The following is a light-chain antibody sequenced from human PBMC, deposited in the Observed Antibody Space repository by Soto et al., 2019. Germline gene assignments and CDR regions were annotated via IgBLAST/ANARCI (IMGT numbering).Light chain of an antibody. CDR1: QYIGNY. J-gene: IGKJ5*01. CDR2: DAS. V-gene: IGKV1-33*01. Sequence: DIQVTQSPPSLSASVGDTITITCRATQYIGNYLNWYQQEPGKAPNLLIYDASDLERGVPSRFSGSGSGTDFTFTISSLQPEDFATYYCQQYESLPLTFGQGTRLEIK. CDR3: QQYESLPLT.